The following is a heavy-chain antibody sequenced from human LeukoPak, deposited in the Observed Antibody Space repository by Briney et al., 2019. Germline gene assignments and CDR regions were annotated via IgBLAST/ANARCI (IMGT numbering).Heavy chain of an antibody. D-gene: IGHD6-19*01. CDR3: ARDRTGGEQWLNEPDY. CDR1: GFTFSNSA. CDR2: ISYDGSKK. V-gene: IGHV3-30-3*01. J-gene: IGHJ4*02. Sequence: PGRSLRLSCVASGFTFSNSAMHWVRQTPGKGLEWMTLISYDGSKKFFADSVKGRFTISRDNSKNTVYLEMDRLRPEDTAIYYCARDRTGGEQWLNEPDYWGQGTLVTVSS.